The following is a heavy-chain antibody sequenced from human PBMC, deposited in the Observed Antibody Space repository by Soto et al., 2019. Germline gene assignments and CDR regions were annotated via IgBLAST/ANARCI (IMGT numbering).Heavy chain of an antibody. CDR3: TRVPTPVPAAIDI. D-gene: IGHD2-15*01. J-gene: IGHJ3*02. V-gene: IGHV3-72*01. Sequence: EVQLVESGGGLVQPGGSLRLSCTASGFTFSDYYMDSVRQAPGKGLDWVGRIRNEANSYTAVYAASVTGRFTMSRDDSKNSLYLQMDSLKTEDTAVYYCTRVPTPVPAAIDIWGQGTMVTVSS. CDR2: IRNEANSYTA. CDR1: GFTFSDYY.